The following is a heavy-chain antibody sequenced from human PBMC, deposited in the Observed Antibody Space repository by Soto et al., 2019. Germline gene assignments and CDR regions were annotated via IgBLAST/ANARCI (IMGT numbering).Heavy chain of an antibody. V-gene: IGHV1-69*13. CDR1: RGTFSSYA. CDR2: IIPIFGTA. J-gene: IGHJ6*02. CDR3: ASGPDIVVVPAALGFDYYYGMDV. D-gene: IGHD2-2*01. Sequence: SVEVSCKASRGTFSSYAISWVRQAPGQGLEGMGGIIPIFGTANYAQKFQGRVTITADESTSTAYMELSSLRSEDTAAYYCASGPDIVVVPAALGFDYYYGMDVWGQGTTVTVSS.